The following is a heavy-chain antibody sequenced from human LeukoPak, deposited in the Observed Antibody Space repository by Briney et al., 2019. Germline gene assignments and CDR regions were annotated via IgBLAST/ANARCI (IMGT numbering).Heavy chain of an antibody. Sequence: SVKVSCKASGGTFSSYAISWVRQAPGQGLEWMGRIIPIFGIANYAQKFQGRVTITADKSTSTAYMELSSQRSEETAVYYCARDYGDYGWGQGTLVTVSS. V-gene: IGHV1-69*04. CDR3: ARDYGDYG. CDR2: IIPIFGIA. J-gene: IGHJ4*02. D-gene: IGHD4-17*01. CDR1: GGTFSSYA.